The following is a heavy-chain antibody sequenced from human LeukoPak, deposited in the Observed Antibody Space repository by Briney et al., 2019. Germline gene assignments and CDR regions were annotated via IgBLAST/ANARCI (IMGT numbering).Heavy chain of an antibody. CDR1: GYTFTSYD. CDR3: ARAEPDTAMVSFDY. J-gene: IGHJ4*02. V-gene: IGHV1-8*01. Sequence: ASVKVSCKASGYTFTSYDINWVRQATGQGLEWMGWMNPNSGNTGYAQKFQSRVTMTRNTSISTAYMELSSLRSEDTAVYYCARAEPDTAMVSFDYWGQGTLVTVSS. CDR2: MNPNSGNT. D-gene: IGHD5-18*01.